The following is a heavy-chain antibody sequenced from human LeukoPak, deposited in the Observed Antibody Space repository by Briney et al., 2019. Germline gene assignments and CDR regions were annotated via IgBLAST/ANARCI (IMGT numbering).Heavy chain of an antibody. Sequence: SVKVSCKASGGTFSSYAISWVRQAPGQGLEWMGRIIPILGIANYAQKFQGRVTITADKSTSTAYMELSSLRSEDTAVYYCAHYYDSSGYSPMGYWGQGTLVTVSS. V-gene: IGHV1-69*04. D-gene: IGHD3-22*01. CDR3: AHYYDSSGYSPMGY. CDR2: IIPILGIA. J-gene: IGHJ4*02. CDR1: GGTFSSYA.